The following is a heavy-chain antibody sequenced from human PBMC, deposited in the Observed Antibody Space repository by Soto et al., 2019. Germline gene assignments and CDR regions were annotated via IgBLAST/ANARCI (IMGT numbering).Heavy chain of an antibody. J-gene: IGHJ6*02. CDR2: IYHSGST. CDR3: ARVWFGEYHYGMDV. D-gene: IGHD3-10*01. V-gene: IGHV4-4*02. Sequence: LSLTCAVSGGSISSSNWWSWVRQPPGEGLEWIGEIYHSGSTNYNPSLKSRVTISVDKSKNQFSLKLSSVTAADTAVYYCARVWFGEYHYGMDVWGQGTTVTVSS. CDR1: GGSISSSNW.